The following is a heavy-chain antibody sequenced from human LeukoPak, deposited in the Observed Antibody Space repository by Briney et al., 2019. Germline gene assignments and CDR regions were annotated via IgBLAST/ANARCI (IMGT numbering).Heavy chain of an antibody. CDR2: IYHSGST. V-gene: IGHV4-39*07. D-gene: IGHD5-18*01. CDR1: GGSISSSSYY. CDR3: AREDTAMVVLID. J-gene: IGHJ4*02. Sequence: SETLSLTCTVSGGSISSSSYYWGWIRQPPGKGLEWIGEIYHSGSTNYNPSLKSRVTISVDKSKNQFSLKLSSVTAADTAVYYCAREDTAMVVLIDWGQGTLVTVSS.